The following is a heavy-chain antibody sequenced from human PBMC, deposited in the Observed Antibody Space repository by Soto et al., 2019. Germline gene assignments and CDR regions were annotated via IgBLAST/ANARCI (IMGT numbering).Heavy chain of an antibody. CDR1: GGSITSYH. J-gene: IGHJ5*02. CDR2: TTYTGNT. CDR3: ARHDFPVSGGGNNWFDP. D-gene: IGHD2-15*01. Sequence: PSETLSLTCIVSGGSITSYHWSWIRQLPEKGLEWIAYTTYTGNTNYSPSFQGHVTISADKSISTAYLQWSSLKASDTAMYYCARHDFPVSGGGNNWFDPWGQGTLVTVSS. V-gene: IGHV4-59*08.